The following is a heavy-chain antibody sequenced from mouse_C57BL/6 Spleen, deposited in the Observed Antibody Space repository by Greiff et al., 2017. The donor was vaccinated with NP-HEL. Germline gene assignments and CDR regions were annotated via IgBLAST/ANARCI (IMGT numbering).Heavy chain of an antibody. D-gene: IGHD2-4*01. CDR2: IDPSDSYT. V-gene: IGHV1-69*01. Sequence: VQLQQPGAELVMPGASVKLSCKASGYTFTSYWMHWVKQRPGQGLEWIGEIDPSDSYTNYNQKFKGKSTLTVDKSSSTAYMQLSSLTSEDSAVYYCARWRDDYDGGDYWGQGTTLTVSS. CDR1: GYTFTSYW. J-gene: IGHJ2*01. CDR3: ARWRDDYDGGDY.